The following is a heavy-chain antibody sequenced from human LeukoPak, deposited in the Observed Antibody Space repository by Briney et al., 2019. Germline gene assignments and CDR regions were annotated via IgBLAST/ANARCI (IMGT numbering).Heavy chain of an antibody. CDR3: AYFGEILEDFDI. Sequence: PGGSLRLSCAASGFNFSNFWMHWVRQAPGKGLFWVSRINSDGSRISYAESVKGRFTISRDNAKKTVYLQMNSLKVEDTAVYCCAYFGEILEDFDIWGQGTLVTVSS. V-gene: IGHV3-74*01. CDR2: INSDGSRI. D-gene: IGHD3-9*01. J-gene: IGHJ3*02. CDR1: GFNFSNFW.